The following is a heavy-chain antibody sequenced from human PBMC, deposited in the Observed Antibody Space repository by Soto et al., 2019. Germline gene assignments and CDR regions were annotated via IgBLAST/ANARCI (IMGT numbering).Heavy chain of an antibody. V-gene: IGHV4-31*03. CDR1: GGSISSGGYY. CDR2: IYYSGST. CDR3: ARGESGYFNFDY. D-gene: IGHD3-3*01. J-gene: IGHJ4*02. Sequence: PSETLSLTCTVSGGSISSGGYYWSWIRQHPGKGLEWIGYIYYSGSTYYNPSLKSRVTISVDTSKNQFSLKLSSVTAADTAVYYCARGESGYFNFDYWGQGTLVTVSS.